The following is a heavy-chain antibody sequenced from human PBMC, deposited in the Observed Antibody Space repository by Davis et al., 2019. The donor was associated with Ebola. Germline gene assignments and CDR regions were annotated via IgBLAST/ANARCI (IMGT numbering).Heavy chain of an antibody. Sequence: PGGSLRPSCAVSGLTFTNSWIHWVRQAPGKGLAWVSRIDNDGGGTSYADSVKGRFTISRDNAKNTVYLQMNSLRADDTAVYYCATVFDYWGQGILVTVSS. CDR3: ATVFDY. V-gene: IGHV3-74*01. CDR2: IDNDGGGT. CDR1: GLTFTNSW. J-gene: IGHJ4*02.